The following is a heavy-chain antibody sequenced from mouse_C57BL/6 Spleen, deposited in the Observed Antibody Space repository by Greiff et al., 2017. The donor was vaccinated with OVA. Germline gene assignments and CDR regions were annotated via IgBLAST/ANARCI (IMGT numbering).Heavy chain of an antibody. CDR2: IYPRDGST. Sequence: VKLVESDAELVKPGASVKISCKVSGYTFTDHTIHWMKQRPEQGLEWIGYIYPRDGSTKYNEKFKGKATLTADKSSSTAYMQLNSLTSEDSAVYFCAHYYGSSEGFDYWGQGTTLTVSS. V-gene: IGHV1-78*01. CDR1: GYTFTDHT. D-gene: IGHD1-1*01. CDR3: AHYYGSSEGFDY. J-gene: IGHJ2*01.